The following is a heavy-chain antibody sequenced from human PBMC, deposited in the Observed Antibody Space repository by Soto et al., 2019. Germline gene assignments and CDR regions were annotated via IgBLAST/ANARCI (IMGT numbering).Heavy chain of an antibody. J-gene: IGHJ3*02. CDR2: ISSSGNTI. Sequence: LRLSCAASGFTFSDYYMSWIRQAPGKGLEWVSYISSSGNTIYYADSVKGRFTISRDNAKNSLYLQMNSLRAEDTAVYYCARIRDYGDYHDAFDIWGQGTMVTVSS. D-gene: IGHD4-17*01. CDR3: ARIRDYGDYHDAFDI. CDR1: GFTFSDYY. V-gene: IGHV3-11*01.